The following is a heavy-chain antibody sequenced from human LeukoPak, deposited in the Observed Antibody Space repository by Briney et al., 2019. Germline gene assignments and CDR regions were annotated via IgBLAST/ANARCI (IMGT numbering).Heavy chain of an antibody. Sequence: GGSPRLSCAASGFIFSNAWMSWVRQAPGKGLEWVGRIKRKTDGGTTDYAAPAKGRFTISRDDSKNTLYLQMNSLKTEDTAVYYCTATEYYDILTGHGGDFDYWGQGTLVTVSS. CDR2: IKRKTDGGTT. V-gene: IGHV3-15*01. J-gene: IGHJ4*02. CDR1: GFIFSNAW. D-gene: IGHD3-9*01. CDR3: TATEYYDILTGHGGDFDY.